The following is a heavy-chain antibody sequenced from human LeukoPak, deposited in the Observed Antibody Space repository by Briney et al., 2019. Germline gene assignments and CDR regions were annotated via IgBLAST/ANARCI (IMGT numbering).Heavy chain of an antibody. D-gene: IGHD2/OR15-2a*01. J-gene: IGHJ4*02. Sequence: GGSLRLSCAASEFTFSDAWMSWVRQAPGKGLEWVGRITSRADGETIDYAAPVKGRFTISRDDSKNTLYLQMNSPKTEDTALYYCATDESNSFFYWGQGTLVTVSS. CDR2: ITSRADGETI. CDR3: ATDESNSFFY. CDR1: EFTFSDAW. V-gene: IGHV3-15*01.